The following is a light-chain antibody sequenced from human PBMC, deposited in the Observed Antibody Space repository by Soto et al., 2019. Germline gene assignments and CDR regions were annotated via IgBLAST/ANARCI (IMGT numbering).Light chain of an antibody. CDR3: SSFAGNNNLV. V-gene: IGLV2-8*01. CDR1: SSDVGGYNY. J-gene: IGLJ2*01. Sequence: SALTQPPSASGSPGQSVTISCTGTSSDVGGYNYVSWYQQHPGKAPKLMISEVSKRPSGVPDRFSGSKSGNTASLTVSGLQAEDEADYYCSSFAGNNNLVFGGGTKVTVL. CDR2: EVS.